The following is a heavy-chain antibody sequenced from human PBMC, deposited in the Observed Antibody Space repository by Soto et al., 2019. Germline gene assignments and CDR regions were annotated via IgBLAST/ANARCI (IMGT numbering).Heavy chain of an antibody. CDR3: ARDQQRYYGSEKRHYGMDV. CDR2: INHSGST. J-gene: IGHJ6*02. D-gene: IGHD3-10*01. V-gene: IGHV4-34*01. Sequence: PSETLSLTCAVYGGSFSGYYWSWIRQPPGKGLEWIGEINHSGSTNYNPSLKSRVTISVDTSKNQFSLKLSSVTAADTAVYYCARDQQRYYGSEKRHYGMDVWGQGTTVTVSS. CDR1: GGSFSGYY.